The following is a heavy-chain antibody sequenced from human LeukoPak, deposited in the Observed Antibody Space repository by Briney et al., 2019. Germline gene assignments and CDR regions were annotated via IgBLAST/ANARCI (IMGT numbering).Heavy chain of an antibody. CDR1: GGTFSSYA. D-gene: IGHD3-10*01. CDR3: APTLGETIY. V-gene: IGHV3-23*01. Sequence: AAGSLTLTCAASGGTFSSYAMSWVRQAPGKGLEWVAAISASGGSTYYADSVKSRFTISRDTSKNTLYLQMNSLSAEDTAVYYCAPTLGETIYWSRGNLVTVSS. CDR2: ISASGGST. J-gene: IGHJ4*02.